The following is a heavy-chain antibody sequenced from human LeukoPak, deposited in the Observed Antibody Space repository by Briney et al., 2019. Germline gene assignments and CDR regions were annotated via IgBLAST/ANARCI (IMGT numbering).Heavy chain of an antibody. CDR1: GFTFSSYG. CDR3: ARVRGYSYGPADY. J-gene: IGHJ4*02. CDR2: IWYDGSNK. D-gene: IGHD5-18*01. Sequence: GGPLRLSCAASGFTFSSYGMHWVRQAPGKGLEWVAVIWYDGSNKYYADSVKGRFTISRDNSKNTLYLQMNSLRAEDTAVYYCARVRGYSYGPADYWGQGTLVTVSS. V-gene: IGHV3-33*01.